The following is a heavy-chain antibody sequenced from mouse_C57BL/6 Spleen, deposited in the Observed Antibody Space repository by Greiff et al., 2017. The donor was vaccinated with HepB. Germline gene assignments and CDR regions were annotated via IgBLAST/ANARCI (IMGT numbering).Heavy chain of an antibody. CDR2: ISYDGSN. CDR3: ARKGLDWIDY. Sequence: EVKLMESGPGLVKPSQSLSLTCSVTGYSITSGYYWNWIRQFPGNKLEWMGYISYDGSNNYNPSLKNRISITRDTSKNQFFLKLNSVTTEDTATYYCARKGLDWIDYWGQGTTLTVSS. D-gene: IGHD3-2*02. CDR1: GYSITSGYY. V-gene: IGHV3-6*01. J-gene: IGHJ2*01.